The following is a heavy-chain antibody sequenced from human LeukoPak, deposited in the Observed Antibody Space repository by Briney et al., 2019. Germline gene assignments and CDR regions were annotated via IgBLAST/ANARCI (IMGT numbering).Heavy chain of an antibody. Sequence: SETLSLTCAVYGGSFSGYYWSWIRQPPGKGLEWIGEINHSGSTNYNPSLKSRVTISVDTSKNQFSLKLSSVTAADTAVYYCARGIPKDYYDSGGYYYRPRYYFDYWGQGTLVTVSS. CDR2: INHSGST. D-gene: IGHD3-22*01. V-gene: IGHV4-34*01. J-gene: IGHJ4*02. CDR3: ARGIPKDYYDSGGYYYRPRYYFDY. CDR1: GGSFSGYY.